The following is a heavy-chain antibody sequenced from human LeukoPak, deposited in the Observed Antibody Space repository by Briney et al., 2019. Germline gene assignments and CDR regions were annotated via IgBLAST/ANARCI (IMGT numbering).Heavy chain of an antibody. J-gene: IGHJ4*02. CDR3: AKDLERGLFDY. CDR1: GFTFSSYG. V-gene: IGHV3-33*06. D-gene: IGHD3-3*01. CDR2: IWYDGSNK. Sequence: PGGSLRLSCAASGFTFSSYGMHWVRQAPGKGLEWVAVIWYDGSNKYYADSVKGRFTISRDNSKNTLYLQMNSLRAEDTAVYYCAKDLERGLFDYWGQGTLVTVSS.